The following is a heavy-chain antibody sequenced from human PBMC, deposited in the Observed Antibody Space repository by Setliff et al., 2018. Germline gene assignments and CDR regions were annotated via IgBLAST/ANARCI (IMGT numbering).Heavy chain of an antibody. Sequence: PSETLSLTCAVYGGSFSGYYWSWIRQPPGRGLEWIGEINHNGGTNYNPSLKSRVTISIHTSKNQFSLNPSSVTAADTAVYYCARRSSFWSGYFDYWGQGTLVTVS. J-gene: IGHJ4*02. CDR1: GGSFSGYY. CDR3: ARRSSFWSGYFDY. CDR2: INHNGGT. D-gene: IGHD3-3*01. V-gene: IGHV4-34*01.